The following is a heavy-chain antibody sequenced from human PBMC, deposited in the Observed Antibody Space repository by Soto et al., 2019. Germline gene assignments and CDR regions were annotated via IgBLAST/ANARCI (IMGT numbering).Heavy chain of an antibody. Sequence: QVQLVESGGGVVQPGRSLRLSCAASGFTFSHYAFHWIRQAPGKGLEWVAVIWDDGIKKFYPDSVRGRFTISRDDSENTLFLQMDSLTAEDTGIYYCVRGGSVAGADDFWGQGTTVTVSS. CDR1: GFTFSHYA. D-gene: IGHD3-16*01. CDR2: IWDDGIKK. CDR3: VRGGSVAGADDF. J-gene: IGHJ3*01. V-gene: IGHV3-33*01.